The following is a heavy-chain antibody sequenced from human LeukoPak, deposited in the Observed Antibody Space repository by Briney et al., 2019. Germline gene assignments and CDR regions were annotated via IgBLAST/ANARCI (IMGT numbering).Heavy chain of an antibody. CDR1: GDSLRSSNNW. D-gene: IGHD6-19*01. CDR3: ARRPRIAVAGPPFDY. J-gene: IGHJ4*02. V-gene: IGHV4-4*02. CDR2: IYQSGTT. Sequence: PSGTLSLTCSVSGDSLRSSNNWWSWVRQPPGQGLEWIGEIYQSGTTNYNPSLKSRVTISVDTSKNQFSLKLSSVTATDTAVYYCARRPRIAVAGPPFDYWGQGTLVTVSS.